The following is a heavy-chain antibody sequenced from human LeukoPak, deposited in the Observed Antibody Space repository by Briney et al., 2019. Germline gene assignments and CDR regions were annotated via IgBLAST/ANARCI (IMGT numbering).Heavy chain of an antibody. V-gene: IGHV1-24*01. CDR3: ATVSSQYSTISDY. Sequence: ASVKVSCKVSGYTLTELSMHWVRPAPGKGLEWMGGFDPEDGETIYAQKFQGRVTMTEDTSTDTAYMELSSLRSEDTAVYYCATVSSQYSTISDYWGQGTLVTVSS. D-gene: IGHD6-6*01. J-gene: IGHJ4*02. CDR2: FDPEDGET. CDR1: GYTLTELS.